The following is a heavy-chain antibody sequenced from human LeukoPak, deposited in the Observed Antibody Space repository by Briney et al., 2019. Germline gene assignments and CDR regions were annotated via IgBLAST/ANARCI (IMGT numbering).Heavy chain of an antibody. CDR2: IRYDGTNK. CDR3: AKIRGAFWSGYYPLDY. D-gene: IGHD3-3*01. Sequence: PGGSLRLSCAASGFTFSSYGMQWVRQAPGKGLEWVAFIRYDGTNKYYAESVEGRFTISGDNSKDTLYLQMNSLRAEDTAVYYCAKIRGAFWSGYYPLDYWGQGTLVTVSS. CDR1: GFTFSSYG. J-gene: IGHJ4*02. V-gene: IGHV3-30*02.